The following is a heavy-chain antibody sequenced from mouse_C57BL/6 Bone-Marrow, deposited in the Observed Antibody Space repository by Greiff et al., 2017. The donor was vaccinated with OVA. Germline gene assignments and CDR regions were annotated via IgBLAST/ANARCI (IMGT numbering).Heavy chain of an antibody. CDR2: ISNGGGST. CDR1: GFTFSDYY. J-gene: IGHJ4*01. V-gene: IGHV5-12*01. CDR3: ARHYYGSSYHYAMDY. D-gene: IGHD1-1*01. Sequence: EVHLVESGGGLVQPGGSLKLSCAASGFTFSDYYMYWVRQTPEKRLEWVAYISNGGGSTYYPDTVKGRFTISRDNAKNTLYLQMRRLKSEDTAMYYCARHYYGSSYHYAMDYWGQGTSVTVST.